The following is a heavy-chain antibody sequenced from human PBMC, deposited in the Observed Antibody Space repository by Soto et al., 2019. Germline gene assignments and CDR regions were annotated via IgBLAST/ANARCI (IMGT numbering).Heavy chain of an antibody. CDR1: GFTVSSKY. J-gene: IGHJ3*02. D-gene: IGHD3-16*01. Sequence: EVQLVESGGGLVQPGGSLRLSCAASGFTVSSKYMSWVRQAPGKGLEWVSVIYSGGITYYADSVKGRFTISRDNSKNTLYLQINRLRAEDTAVYYCASPPGGPNDAFDIWGQGTMVTVSS. V-gene: IGHV3-66*01. CDR2: IYSGGIT. CDR3: ASPPGGPNDAFDI.